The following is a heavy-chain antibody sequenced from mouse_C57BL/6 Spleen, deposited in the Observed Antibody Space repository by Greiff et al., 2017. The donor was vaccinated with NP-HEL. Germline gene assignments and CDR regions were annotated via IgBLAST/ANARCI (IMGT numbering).Heavy chain of an antibody. CDR3: ARSSNQAWFAY. D-gene: IGHD2-5*01. CDR1: GYSFTGYY. CDR2: INPSTGGT. V-gene: IGHV1-42*01. Sequence: EVQLQQSGPELVKPGASVKISCKASGYSFTGYYMNWVKQSPEKSLEWIGEINPSTGGTTYNQKFKAKATLTVDKSSSTAYMQLKSLTSEDSAVYYCARSSNQAWFAYWGQGTLVTVSA. J-gene: IGHJ3*01.